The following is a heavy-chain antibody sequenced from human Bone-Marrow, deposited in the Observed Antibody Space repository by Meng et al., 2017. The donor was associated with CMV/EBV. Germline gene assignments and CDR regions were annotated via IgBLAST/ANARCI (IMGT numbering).Heavy chain of an antibody. CDR3: ARSRLYSNSFDY. CDR2: LDWDDDK. J-gene: IGHJ4*02. Sequence: SGPTLVKPTQTLTLTCAFSGFSLNANGMRVNWIRQPPGKALEWLARLDWDDDKFYNASLKTRIAISKDTSRNQVVLTMTNMDPVDTGTYYCARSRLYSNSFDYWGLGTLVTVSS. CDR1: GFSLNANGMR. D-gene: IGHD5-12*01. V-gene: IGHV2-70D*14.